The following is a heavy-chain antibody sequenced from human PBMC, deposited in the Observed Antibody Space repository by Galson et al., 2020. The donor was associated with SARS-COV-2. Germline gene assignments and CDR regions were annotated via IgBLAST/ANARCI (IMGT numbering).Heavy chain of an antibody. Sequence: ASVTVTCQPSGYTLTGHYMHWVRQAPAQGLEWMGWINPNSGGNKYAHKFQVRITMTRDTSISTAYMELSRLRSDATAIYYCARAGQSPDYYYYYNLDVWGQGTTVTVSS. CDR1: GYTLTGHY. CDR3: ARAGQSPDYYYYYNLDV. CDR2: INPNSGGN. V-gene: IGHV1-2*02. D-gene: IGHD3-10*01. J-gene: IGHJ6*02.